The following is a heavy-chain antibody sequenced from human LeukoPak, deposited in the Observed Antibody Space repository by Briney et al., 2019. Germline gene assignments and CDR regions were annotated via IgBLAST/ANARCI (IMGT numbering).Heavy chain of an antibody. J-gene: IGHJ5*02. CDR3: ARAKGNYGWFDP. D-gene: IGHD4-11*01. CDR2: IYYSGST. CDR1: GGSISSSSYY. Sequence: SETLSLTCTVSGGSISSSSYYWGWIRQPPGKGLEWIGTIYYSGSTYYNPSLKSRVTISVDTSKNQFSLRLSSVTAADTAVYYCARAKGNYGWFDPWGQGTLVTVSS. V-gene: IGHV4-39*07.